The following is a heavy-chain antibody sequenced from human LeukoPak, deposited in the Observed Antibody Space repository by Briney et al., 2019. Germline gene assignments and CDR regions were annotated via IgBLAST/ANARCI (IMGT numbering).Heavy chain of an antibody. V-gene: IGHV5-51*01. CDR3: ARRWDCSSASCDAFDI. CDR2: VYPGDSDT. J-gene: IGHJ3*02. CDR1: GYSFTSYW. D-gene: IGHD2-2*01. Sequence: GESLKISCRSSGYSFTSYWIGWVRQMSGKGLEWMGIVYPGDSDTRYSPSFQGQVTISADKSISTAYLQWSSLKASDTAMYFCARRWDCSSASCDAFDIWGQGTMVTVSS.